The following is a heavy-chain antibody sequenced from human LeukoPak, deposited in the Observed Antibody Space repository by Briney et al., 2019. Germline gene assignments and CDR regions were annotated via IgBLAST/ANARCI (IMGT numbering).Heavy chain of an antibody. J-gene: IGHJ6*03. V-gene: IGHV3-48*04. CDR2: ISSSSSTI. Sequence: GGSLRLSCAASGFTFSSYSMNWVRQAPGKGLEWVSYISSSSSTIYYADSVKGRFTISRYNAKNSLYLQMNSLRAEDTAVYYCARDGTSYPYYYYMDVWGKGTTVTVSS. CDR3: ARDGTSYPYYYYMDV. CDR1: GFTFSSYS. D-gene: IGHD1-14*01.